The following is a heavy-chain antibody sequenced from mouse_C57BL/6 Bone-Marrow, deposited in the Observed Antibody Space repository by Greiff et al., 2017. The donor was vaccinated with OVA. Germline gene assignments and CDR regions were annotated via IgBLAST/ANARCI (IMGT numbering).Heavy chain of an antibody. CDR3: ARPIYYGYDVKFAY. D-gene: IGHD2-2*01. V-gene: IGHV1-55*01. Sequence: VQLQQSGAELVKPGASVKMSCKASGYTFTSYWITWVKQRPGQGLEWIGDIYPGSGSTNYNEKFKSKATLTVDTSSSTAYMQLSSLTSEDSAVYYCARPIYYGYDVKFAYWGQGTLVTVSA. CDR1: GYTFTSYW. J-gene: IGHJ3*01. CDR2: IYPGSGST.